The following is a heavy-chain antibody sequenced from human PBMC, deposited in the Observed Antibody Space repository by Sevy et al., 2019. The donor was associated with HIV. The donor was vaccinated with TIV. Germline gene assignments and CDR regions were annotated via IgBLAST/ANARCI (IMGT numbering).Heavy chain of an antibody. J-gene: IGHJ5*02. Sequence: SETLSLTCAVYGGSFSGYYWSWIRQPPGKGLEWIGEINHSGSTNYNPSLKSRVTISVDTSKNQFSLKLSSVTAADTAVYYCARRYEGDCSGGSCHWFDPWGQGTLVTVSS. CDR3: ARRYEGDCSGGSCHWFDP. V-gene: IGHV4-34*01. CDR2: INHSGST. CDR1: GGSFSGYY. D-gene: IGHD2-15*01.